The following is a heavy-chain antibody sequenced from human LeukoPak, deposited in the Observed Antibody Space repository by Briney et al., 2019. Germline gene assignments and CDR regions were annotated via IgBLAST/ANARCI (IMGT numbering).Heavy chain of an antibody. CDR1: GGSISSSSYY. Sequence: SETLSLTCTVSGGSISSSSYYWGWIRQPPGKELEWIGSIYYSGSTYYNPSLKSRVTISVDTSKNQFSLKLSSVTAADTAVYYCASYVWGSYFGPKRFDYWGQGTLVTVSS. J-gene: IGHJ4*02. CDR2: IYYSGST. V-gene: IGHV4-39*01. D-gene: IGHD3-16*01. CDR3: ASYVWGSYFGPKRFDY.